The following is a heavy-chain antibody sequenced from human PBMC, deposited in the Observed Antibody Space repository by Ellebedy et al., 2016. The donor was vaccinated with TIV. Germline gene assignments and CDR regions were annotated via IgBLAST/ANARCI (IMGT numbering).Heavy chain of an antibody. CDR1: GASISSSHW. V-gene: IGHV4-4*02. D-gene: IGHD6-6*01. CDR3: ARAIIAPRPYYFDS. J-gene: IGHJ4*02. Sequence: SETLSLXXAVSGASISSSHWWSWVRQPPGKGLEWIGEIYHTGGTNYNPSLKTRVTVSVDKSKTQFSLKLTSVTAADTAVYYCARAIIAPRPYYFDSWGQGALVTVPS. CDR2: IYHTGGT.